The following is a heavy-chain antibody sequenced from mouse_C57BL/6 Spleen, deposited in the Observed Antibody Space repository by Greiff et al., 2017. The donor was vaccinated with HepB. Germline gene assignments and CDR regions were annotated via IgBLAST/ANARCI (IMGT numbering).Heavy chain of an antibody. CDR3: ARNHDYYGSSSYYFDC. D-gene: IGHD1-1*01. V-gene: IGHV5-17*01. Sequence: EVQGVESGGGLVKPGGSLKLSCAASGFTFSDYGMHWVRQAPEKGLEWVAYISSGSSTIYYADTVKGRFTISRDNAKNTLFLQMTSLRSEDTAMYYCARNHDYYGSSSYYFDCWSQGTTLTVSS. CDR1: GFTFSDYG. CDR2: ISSGSSTI. J-gene: IGHJ2*01.